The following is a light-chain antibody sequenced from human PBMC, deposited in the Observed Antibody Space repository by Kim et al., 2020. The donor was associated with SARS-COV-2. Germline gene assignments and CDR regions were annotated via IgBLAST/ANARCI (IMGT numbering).Light chain of an antibody. CDR2: GKN. Sequence: SVALGQTVRITCQGDSLRSYYASWYQQKPGQAPALVIYGKNNRPSGIPDRFSGSSSGNTASLTITGAQAEDEADNYCNSRDSSGNLFGGGTQLTVL. J-gene: IGLJ2*01. CDR3: NSRDSSGNL. V-gene: IGLV3-19*01. CDR1: SLRSYY.